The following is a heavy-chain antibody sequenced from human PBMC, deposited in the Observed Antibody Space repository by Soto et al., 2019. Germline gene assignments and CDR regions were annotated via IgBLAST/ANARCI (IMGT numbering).Heavy chain of an antibody. CDR2: IVVGSGNT. V-gene: IGHV1-58*01. D-gene: IGHD1-7*01. Sequence: AVKVSCKASGFTFTSSAVQWVRQARGQRLEWIGWIVVGSGNTNYAQKFQERVTITRDMSTSTAYMELSSLRSEDTAVYYCAAVVGPTRNYLFDYCGQGTLVTVSS. J-gene: IGHJ4*02. CDR1: GFTFTSSA. CDR3: AAVVGPTRNYLFDY.